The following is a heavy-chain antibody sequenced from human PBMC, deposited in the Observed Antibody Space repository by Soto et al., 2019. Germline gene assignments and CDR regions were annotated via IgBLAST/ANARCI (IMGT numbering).Heavy chain of an antibody. CDR1: GFSVSSNY. CDR2: HYSGGST. CDR3: ARHRHPRGTVGATSPPDP. Sequence: PGGSLRLSCAISGFSVSSNYLSWVRQAPGKGLEWVSVHYSGGSTYYADSVQGRFTISRDKSNNTLYLQMRRVRAEDTAVYFCARHRHPRGTVGATSPPDPWGPGTQVTVSS. D-gene: IGHD1-26*01. V-gene: IGHV3-53*01. J-gene: IGHJ5*02.